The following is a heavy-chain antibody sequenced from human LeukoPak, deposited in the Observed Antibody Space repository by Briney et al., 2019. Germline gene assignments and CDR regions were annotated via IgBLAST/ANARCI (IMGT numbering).Heavy chain of an antibody. D-gene: IGHD2-21*02. V-gene: IGHV1-2*02. J-gene: IGHJ5*02. Sequence: ASVKVSCKASGYTFTGYYMHWVRQAPGQGLEWMGWINPNSGDTNYAQKFQGRVTMTRDTSISTAYMELSRLRSDDTAVYYCATLLSALVTKPWGQGTQVTVSS. CDR1: GYTFTGYY. CDR2: INPNSGDT. CDR3: ATLLSALVTKP.